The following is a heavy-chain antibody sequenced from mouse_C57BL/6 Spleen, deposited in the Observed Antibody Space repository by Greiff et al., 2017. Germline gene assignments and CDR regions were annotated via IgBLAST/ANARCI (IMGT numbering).Heavy chain of an antibody. CDR2: IYPGSGNT. Sequence: VQLQQSGPELVKPGASVKISCKASGYSFTSYYIHWVKQRPGQGLEWIGWIYPGSGNTKYNEKFKGKATMTAETSSSTAYMQLSSLTSEDSAVYYCSRGTSYFDYWGQGTTLTVSS. V-gene: IGHV1-66*01. D-gene: IGHD3-3*01. J-gene: IGHJ2*01. CDR3: SRGTSYFDY. CDR1: GYSFTSYY.